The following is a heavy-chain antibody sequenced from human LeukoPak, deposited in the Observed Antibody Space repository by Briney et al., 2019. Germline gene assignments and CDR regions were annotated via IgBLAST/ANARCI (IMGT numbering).Heavy chain of an antibody. CDR3: ARGDIVATILYFDY. CDR1: GGSFSGYY. J-gene: IGHJ4*02. CDR2: INHSGST. Sequence: PSETLSLTCAVYGGSFSGYYWSWIRQPPGKGLEWIGEINHSGSTNYNPSLKSRVTISVDTSKNQFSLKLSSVTAADTAVYYCARGDIVATILYFDYWGQGTLVTVSS. D-gene: IGHD5-12*01. V-gene: IGHV4-34*01.